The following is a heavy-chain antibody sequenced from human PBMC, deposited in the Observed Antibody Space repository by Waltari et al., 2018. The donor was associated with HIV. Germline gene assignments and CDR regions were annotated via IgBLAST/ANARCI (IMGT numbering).Heavy chain of an antibody. CDR1: GFGFSYAW. CDR3: TTDLWEGDTLDRNC. CDR2: IKSKTYGGTT. D-gene: IGHD1-26*01. Sequence: EVQLVESGGGSVKPGGSLRLSCAASGFGFSYAWMNWVRQAPGKGLEWVGRIKSKTYGGTTDYAAAVNGRFSISRDDEKNTVHLQMNSLKTEDTAVYYCTTDLWEGDTLDRNCWGQGTLVTVSS. J-gene: IGHJ4*02. V-gene: IGHV3-15*01.